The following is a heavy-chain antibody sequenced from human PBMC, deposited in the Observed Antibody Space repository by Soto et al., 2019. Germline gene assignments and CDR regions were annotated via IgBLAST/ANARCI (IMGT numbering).Heavy chain of an antibody. CDR1: GCTFSSYA. Sequence: GGSLRLSCAASGCTFSSYAMSWVRQAPGKGLEWVSVIRSSGDRTYYADSVKGRFTISRDNSKNTLYMQMNSLRAEDTAVYYCAKQQGPGTPYYYAMDVWGQGTTVTVSS. CDR3: AKQQGPGTPYYYAMDV. CDR2: IRSSGDRT. V-gene: IGHV3-23*01. D-gene: IGHD1-1*01. J-gene: IGHJ6*02.